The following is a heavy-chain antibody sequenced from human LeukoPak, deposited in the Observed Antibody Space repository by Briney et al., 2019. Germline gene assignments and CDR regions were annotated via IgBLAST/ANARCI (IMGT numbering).Heavy chain of an antibody. V-gene: IGHV1-58*02. J-gene: IGHJ3*02. Sequence: SVKVSCKASGFTFISSAMQWVRQARGQRLGWIGWIVVGSGNTNYAQKFQERVTITGDVSTSTAYMELSSLRSEDTAVYYCAAAGGSYSGWGFDIWGQGTVVTDSS. CDR2: IVVGSGNT. D-gene: IGHD1-26*01. CDR3: AAAGGSYSGWGFDI. CDR1: GFTFISSA.